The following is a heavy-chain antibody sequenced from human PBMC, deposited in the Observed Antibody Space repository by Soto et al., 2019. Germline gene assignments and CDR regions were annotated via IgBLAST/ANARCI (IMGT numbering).Heavy chain of an antibody. V-gene: IGHV3-30*18. CDR3: AKDSWFGELFRSYMDV. CDR2: ISDDGNKQ. CDR1: GFIFSNYG. D-gene: IGHD3-10*01. Sequence: QVQLVESGGGVVQPGRSLRLSCAASGFIFSNYGMHWVRQAPGKGLEWVAVISDDGNKQHYGESVKGRFTISRDSSKNTLYLQMNSLRPEDTAVYYCAKDSWFGELFRSYMDVWGKGTAVTVS. J-gene: IGHJ6*03.